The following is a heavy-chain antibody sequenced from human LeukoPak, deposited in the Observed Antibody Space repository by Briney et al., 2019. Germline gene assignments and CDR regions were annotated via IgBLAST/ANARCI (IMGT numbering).Heavy chain of an antibody. V-gene: IGHV5-51*01. CDR1: GYTFTSYW. J-gene: IGHJ2*01. CDR3: ARRVVNNRNWYFNL. Sequence: GESLKISCKGSGYTFTSYWIAWVRQMPGKGLEWMGIVYPGDSDTRYSPSFQGQVTISADKSISTAYLQWSSLKASDTAMYYCARRVVNNRNWYFNLWGRGTLVTVSS. CDR2: VYPGDSDT. D-gene: IGHD4-23*01.